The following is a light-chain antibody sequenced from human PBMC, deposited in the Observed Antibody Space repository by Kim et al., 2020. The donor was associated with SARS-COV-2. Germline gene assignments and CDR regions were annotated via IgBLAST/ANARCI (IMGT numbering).Light chain of an antibody. V-gene: IGLV2-11*03. CDR2: DVS. CDR3: CSYAGIYSV. CDR1: SNDVGGYNY. Sequence: PGQSVTISCTGTSNDVGGYNYVSWYQQHPGKAPNLMIYDVSNRPSGVPDPFSGSKSGNTASLTISGLQPEDEADYYCCSYAGIYSVFGGGTKLTVL. J-gene: IGLJ2*01.